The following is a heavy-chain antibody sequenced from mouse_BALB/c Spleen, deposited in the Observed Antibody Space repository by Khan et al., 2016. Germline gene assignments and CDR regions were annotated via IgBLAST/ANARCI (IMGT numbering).Heavy chain of an antibody. CDR1: GYIFTDYA. V-gene: IGHV1S137*01. J-gene: IGHJ3*01. CDR2: IDTYSGNA. CDR3: VREVPPYWLAY. Sequence: QVQLQQSGPELVRPGVSVKISCKGSGYIFTDYAMHWVKQSHAKSLEWIGVIDTYSGNANYNQKFKGKATMTVDKSSSTVYMELARLTSEDSAIYYWVREVPPYWLAYWGQGTLVTVSA.